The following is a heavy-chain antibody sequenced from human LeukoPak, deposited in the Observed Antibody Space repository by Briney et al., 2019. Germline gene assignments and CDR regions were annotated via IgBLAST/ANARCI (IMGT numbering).Heavy chain of an antibody. CDR2: ISWNSGSI. Sequence: PGGALRLSCAASGFTFDDYAMHWVRQAPGKGLEWVSGISWNSGSIGYADSVKGRFTISRDNAKNSLYLQMNSLRAEDTALYYCAKDSNYDYVWGSSFDYWGQGTLVTVSS. J-gene: IGHJ4*02. D-gene: IGHD3-16*01. CDR1: GFTFDDYA. V-gene: IGHV3-9*01. CDR3: AKDSNYDYVWGSSFDY.